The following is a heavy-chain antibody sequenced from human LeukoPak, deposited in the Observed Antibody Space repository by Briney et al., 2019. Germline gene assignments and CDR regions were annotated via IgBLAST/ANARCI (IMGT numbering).Heavy chain of an antibody. V-gene: IGHV3-23*01. CDR2: ITGGHYAT. J-gene: IGHJ2*01. CDR1: GFSFSSFA. CDR3: AKVGIRISLIVVVFTTADDWYFDL. D-gene: IGHD3-22*01. Sequence: GGSLRLSCAASGFSFSSFAMTWVRQAPGKGLEWVSSITGGHYATYNTDSVKGRFTISRDNAKNTLYLQMDSLRAEDTAVYYCAKVGIRISLIVVVFTTADDWYFDLWGRGTLVTVSS.